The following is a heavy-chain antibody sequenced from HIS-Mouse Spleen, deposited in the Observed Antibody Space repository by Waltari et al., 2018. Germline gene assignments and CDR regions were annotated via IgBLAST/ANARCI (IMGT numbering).Heavy chain of an antibody. V-gene: IGHV4-39*07. CDR1: GGSISSSSYD. Sequence: QLQLQESGPVLVKPSETLSPTCTVSGGSISSSSYDWGWIRQPPGKGLVWIGSIYYRGSTYYNPSLKSRVTISVDTSKNQFSLKLSSVTAADTAVYYCARDGITMVRGAPDTFDIWGQGTMVTVSS. J-gene: IGHJ3*02. D-gene: IGHD3-10*01. CDR2: IYYRGST. CDR3: ARDGITMVRGAPDTFDI.